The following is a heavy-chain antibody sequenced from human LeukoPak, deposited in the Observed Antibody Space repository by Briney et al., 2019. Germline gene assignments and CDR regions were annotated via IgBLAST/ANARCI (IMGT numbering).Heavy chain of an antibody. J-gene: IGHJ4*02. V-gene: IGHV3-23*01. CDR2: ISGSGGST. D-gene: IGHD6-19*01. CDR1: GFTFSSYA. Sequence: PGGSLRLSCVASGFTFSSYAMSWVRQAPGKGLEWVSAISGSGGSTYYADSVKGRFTISRDNSKNTLYLQMNSLRAEDTAVYYCAKLIAVAGTGFDYWGQGTLVTVSS. CDR3: AKLIAVAGTGFDY.